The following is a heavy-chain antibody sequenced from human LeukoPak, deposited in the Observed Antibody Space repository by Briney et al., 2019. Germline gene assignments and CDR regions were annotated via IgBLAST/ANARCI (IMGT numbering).Heavy chain of an antibody. CDR2: INHSGST. CDR1: GGSFSGYY. Sequence: PSETLSLTCTVYGGSFSGYYWSWIRQPPGKGLEWIGEINHSGSTNYNPSLKSRVTISADTSKNQFSLKLSSVTAADTAVYYCARDNPFKYDYVNWGQGPLVTVSS. V-gene: IGHV4-34*01. CDR3: ARDNPFKYDYVN. J-gene: IGHJ4*02. D-gene: IGHD3-16*01.